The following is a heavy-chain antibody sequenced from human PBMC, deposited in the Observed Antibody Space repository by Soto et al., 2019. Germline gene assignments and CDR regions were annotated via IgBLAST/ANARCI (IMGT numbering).Heavy chain of an antibody. V-gene: IGHV4-34*01. J-gene: IGHJ6*02. CDR3: ARSTGTTYYYYYGMDV. D-gene: IGHD1-1*01. CDR1: GGSFSGYY. CDR2: INHSGST. Sequence: SETLSLTCAVYGGSFSGYYWSWIRQPPGKGLEWIGEINHSGSTNYNPSLKSRVTISVDTSKNQFSLKLSSVTAADTAVYYCARSTGTTYYYYYGMDVWGQGTTVTVS.